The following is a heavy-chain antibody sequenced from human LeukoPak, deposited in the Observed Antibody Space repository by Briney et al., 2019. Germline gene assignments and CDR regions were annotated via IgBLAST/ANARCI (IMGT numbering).Heavy chain of an antibody. J-gene: IGHJ5*02. V-gene: IGHV1-2*02. CDR1: GYTFTGYY. Sequence: ASVKVSCKASGYTFTGYYMHWVRQAPGQGLEWMGWINPNSGGTNYAQKFQGRVTMTRDTSISTAYMELSRLRSDDTAVYYCARLYYGSGSYYLDPWGQGTLVTVSS. CDR3: ARLYYGSGSYYLDP. D-gene: IGHD3-10*01. CDR2: INPNSGGT.